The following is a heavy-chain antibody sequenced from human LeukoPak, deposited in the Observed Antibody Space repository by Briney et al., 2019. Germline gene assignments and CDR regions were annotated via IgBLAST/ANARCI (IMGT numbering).Heavy chain of an antibody. Sequence: KPGGSLRLSCAASGFTFSNAWMTWVRQAPGRGLEWVGRIKSKTDGGTTDYAAPVKGRFTISRDDSKNTLYLQMNSLKTEDTAVYYCTTLYYYDSSGYYPPFDYWGQGTLVTVSS. CDR3: TTLYYYDSSGYYPPFDY. CDR2: IKSKTDGGTT. D-gene: IGHD3-22*01. J-gene: IGHJ4*02. CDR1: GFTFSNAW. V-gene: IGHV3-15*01.